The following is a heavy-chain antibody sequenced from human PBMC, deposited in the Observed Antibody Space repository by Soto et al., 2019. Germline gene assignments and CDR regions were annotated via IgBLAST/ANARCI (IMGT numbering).Heavy chain of an antibody. CDR1: GFTFSNYG. CDR3: AIIKTKGYYFDY. Sequence: PGGSLRLSCAASGFTFSNYGMHWVRQAPGKGLEWVAVIWYDGSNKYYADSVKGRFTISRDNSKNTLYLQMNSLRAEDMAVYYCAIIKTKGYYFDYWGQGNLVTVSS. J-gene: IGHJ4*02. CDR2: IWYDGSNK. V-gene: IGHV3-33*01.